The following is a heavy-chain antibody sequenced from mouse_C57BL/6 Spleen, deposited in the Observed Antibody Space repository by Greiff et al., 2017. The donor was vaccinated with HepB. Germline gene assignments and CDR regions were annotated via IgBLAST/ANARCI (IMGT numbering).Heavy chain of an antibody. CDR3: ARLGDYDVAWFAY. D-gene: IGHD2-4*01. V-gene: IGHV1-82*01. Sequence: VQLVESGPELVKPGASVKISCKASGYAFSSSWMNWVKQRPGKGLEWIGRIYPGDGDTNYNGKFKGKATLTADKSSSTAYMQLSSLTSEDSAVYFCARLGDYDVAWFAYWGQGTLVTVSA. CDR1: GYAFSSSW. J-gene: IGHJ3*01. CDR2: IYPGDGDT.